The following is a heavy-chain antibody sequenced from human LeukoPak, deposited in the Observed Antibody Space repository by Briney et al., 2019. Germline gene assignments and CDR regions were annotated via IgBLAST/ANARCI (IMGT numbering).Heavy chain of an antibody. CDR2: INHSGST. Sequence: SETLSLTCAVYGEAFSGYYWSWIRQPPGNGLEWIGEINHSGSTNYNPSLRSRITISVDMSKNQFSLNLSSLTASHPHAHYCARARSEIADYWGQGTLVTVSS. D-gene: IGHD3-22*01. V-gene: IGHV4-34*01. CDR1: GEAFSGYY. CDR3: ARARSEIADY. J-gene: IGHJ4*02.